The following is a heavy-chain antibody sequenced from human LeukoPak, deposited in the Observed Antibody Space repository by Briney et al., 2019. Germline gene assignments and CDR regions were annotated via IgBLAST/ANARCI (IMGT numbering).Heavy chain of an antibody. CDR2: IYYSGCT. V-gene: IGHV4-59*01. CDR3: ARVRGGFDY. CDR1: GGSISSYY. Sequence: SQTLSLTCTVSGGSISSYYWSWIRQPPGKGLEWIGYIYYSGCTNYNPSLKSRVTISVDTSKNQFSLKLSSVTAADSAVYYCARVRGGFDYWGQGTLVTVSS. J-gene: IGHJ4*02. D-gene: IGHD3-10*01.